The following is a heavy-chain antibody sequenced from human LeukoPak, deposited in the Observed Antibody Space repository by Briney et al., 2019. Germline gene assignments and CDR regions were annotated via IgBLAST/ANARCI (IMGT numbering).Heavy chain of an antibody. J-gene: IGHJ4*02. V-gene: IGHV3-23*01. CDR1: GFTFSSLA. CDR3: AKDARRSSGWYFFDH. CDR2: ISDSGGTT. D-gene: IGHD6-19*01. Sequence: QPGGSLRLSCAASGFTFSSLAMGWVRQAPGKGLEWVSVISDSGGTTYYADSVKGRFTISRDNSRNTLYLQMNSLRVEDTAVYYCAKDARRSSGWYFFDHWGQGTLVTVSS.